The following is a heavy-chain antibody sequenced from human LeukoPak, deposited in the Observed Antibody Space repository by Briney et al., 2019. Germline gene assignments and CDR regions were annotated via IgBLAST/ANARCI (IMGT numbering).Heavy chain of an antibody. CDR3: ARKMKTGDRVGTFDI. Sequence: GGSLRRSCAASGFTFSSHNMNWVRQAPMKVLEWVSSIGTDGSYIYYADSVQGRFTISRDNAKNSLYLQMNSLTAEDTAVYYCARKMKTGDRVGTFDIWGQGTMVTVSS. J-gene: IGHJ3*02. CDR1: GFTFSSHN. V-gene: IGHV3-21*01. D-gene: IGHD1-1*01. CDR2: IGTDGSYI.